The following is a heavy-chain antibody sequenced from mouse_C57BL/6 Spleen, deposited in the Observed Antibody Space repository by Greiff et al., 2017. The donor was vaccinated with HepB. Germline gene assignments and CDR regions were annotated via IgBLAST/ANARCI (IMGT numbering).Heavy chain of an antibody. Sequence: QVQLQQSGAELVRPGTSVKMSCKASGYTFTNYWIGWAKQRPGHGLEWIGDIYPGGGYTNYNEKFKGKATLTADKSSSTAYMQFRSLTSEDSAIYYCARYGNYDYAMDYWGQGTSVTVSS. V-gene: IGHV1-63*01. CDR3: ARYGNYDYAMDY. CDR2: IYPGGGYT. J-gene: IGHJ4*01. D-gene: IGHD2-1*01. CDR1: GYTFTNYW.